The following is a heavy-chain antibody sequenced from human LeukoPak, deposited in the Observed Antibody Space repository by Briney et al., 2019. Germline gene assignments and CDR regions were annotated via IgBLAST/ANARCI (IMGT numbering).Heavy chain of an antibody. CDR1: GFTFSSYA. D-gene: IGHD3-10*01. CDR2: ISGSGGST. CDR3: AKDVYGSGSFYFDY. Sequence: PGGSLRLSCAASGFTFSSYAMSWVRQAPGKGLEWVSAISGSGGSTYYADSVKGRFTISRDNSKNTLYLQVNSLRAEDTAVYYCAKDVYGSGSFYFDYWGRGTLVTVSS. V-gene: IGHV3-23*01. J-gene: IGHJ4*02.